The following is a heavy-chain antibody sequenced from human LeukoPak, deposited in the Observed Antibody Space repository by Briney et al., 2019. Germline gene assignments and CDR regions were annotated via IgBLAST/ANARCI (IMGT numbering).Heavy chain of an antibody. CDR3: ASYSSSSWFLFDP. D-gene: IGHD6-6*01. J-gene: IGHJ5*02. Sequence: APVKVSCKASGYTFTSYAMNWVRQAPGQGLEWMGWINTNIGNPTYAQGFTGRFVFSLDTSVSTAYLQISSLKAEDTAVYYCASYSSSSWFLFDPWGQGTLVTVSS. CDR1: GYTFTSYA. V-gene: IGHV7-4-1*02. CDR2: INTNIGNP.